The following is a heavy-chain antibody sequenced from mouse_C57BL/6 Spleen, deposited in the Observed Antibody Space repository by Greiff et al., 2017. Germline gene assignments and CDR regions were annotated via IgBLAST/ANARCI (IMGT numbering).Heavy chain of an antibody. J-gene: IGHJ3*01. CDR3: AREYYYGSSSWFAY. D-gene: IGHD1-1*01. CDR1: GYTFTSYW. Sequence: QVHVKQPGAELVKPGASVKMSCKASGYTFTSYWITWVKQRPGQGLEWIGDIYPGSGSTNYNEKFKSKATLTVDTSSSTAYMQLSSLTSEDSAVYYCAREYYYGSSSWFAYWGQGTLVTVSA. CDR2: IYPGSGST. V-gene: IGHV1-55*01.